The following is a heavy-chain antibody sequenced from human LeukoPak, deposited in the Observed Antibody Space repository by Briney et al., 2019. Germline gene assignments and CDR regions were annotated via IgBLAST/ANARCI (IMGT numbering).Heavy chain of an antibody. CDR2: ISGSGSNT. CDR1: EFTFSSYA. CDR3: ARISRDGYNYYFDY. J-gene: IGHJ4*02. Sequence: GGSLRLSCAASEFTFSSYAMSWVRQAPGNGLEWVSSISGSGSNTYYADSVKGRFTISRDTSKNTLYLQMNSLRAEDTAVYYCARISRDGYNYYFDYWGQGTLVTVSS. D-gene: IGHD5-24*01. V-gene: IGHV3-23*01.